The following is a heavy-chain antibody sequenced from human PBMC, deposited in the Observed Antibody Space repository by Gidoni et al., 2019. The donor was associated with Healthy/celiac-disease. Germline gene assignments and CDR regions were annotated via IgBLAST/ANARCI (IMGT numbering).Heavy chain of an antibody. CDR2: INHSGST. V-gene: IGHV4-34*01. CDR1: GGSFSGYY. D-gene: IGHD6-13*01. Sequence: QVQLQQWGAGLLKPSETLSLTCAVYGGSFSGYYWSWIRQPPGKGLEWIGEINHSGSTNYNTSLKSRVTISVDTSKNQFSLKLSSVTAADTAVYYCARSIAAAGTFFSYYYYYGMDVWGQGTTVTVSS. J-gene: IGHJ6*02. CDR3: ARSIAAAGTFFSYYYYYGMDV.